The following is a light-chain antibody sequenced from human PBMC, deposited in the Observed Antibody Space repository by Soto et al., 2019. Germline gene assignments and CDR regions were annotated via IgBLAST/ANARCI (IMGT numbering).Light chain of an antibody. Sequence: DIQMTQSPSTLSASVGDRVTITCRASQSISSWLAWYQQKPGKAPKLLIVDASSLESGVPSRFSGSGSGTEFTLTISSLQPDDFATYYCQQYNSFSPYTFGQGTKLEIK. CDR3: QQYNSFSPYT. J-gene: IGKJ2*01. CDR1: QSISSW. V-gene: IGKV1-5*01. CDR2: DAS.